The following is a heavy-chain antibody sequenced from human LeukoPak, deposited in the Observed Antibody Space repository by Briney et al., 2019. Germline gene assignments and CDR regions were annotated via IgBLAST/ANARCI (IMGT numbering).Heavy chain of an antibody. J-gene: IGHJ3*02. CDR3: AGQTRQLLSMIGGAFDI. D-gene: IGHD3-22*01. V-gene: IGHV1-2*02. CDR2: INPNSGGT. CDR1: GYTFTDYY. Sequence: SVKVSCKASGYTFTDYYIHWVRQAPGQGLEWMGWINPNSGGTNYAQNFQGRVAMTRDTSISTAYMELSRLRSDDTAVYYCAGQTRQLLSMIGGAFDIWGQGTMVTDSP.